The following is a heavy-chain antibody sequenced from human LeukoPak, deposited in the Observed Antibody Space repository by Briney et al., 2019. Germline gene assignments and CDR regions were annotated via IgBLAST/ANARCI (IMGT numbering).Heavy chain of an antibody. CDR2: IYRSGST. CDR3: ARGNSRRVWFDP. D-gene: IGHD6-13*01. CDR1: GGSISSYY. Sequence: PSETLSLTCTVSGGSISSYYWSWIRQPPGKGLEWIGYIYRSGSTYYNPSLKSRVTISVDRSKNQFSLKLSSVTAADTAVYYCARGNSRRVWFDPWGQGTLVTVSS. V-gene: IGHV4-59*12. J-gene: IGHJ5*02.